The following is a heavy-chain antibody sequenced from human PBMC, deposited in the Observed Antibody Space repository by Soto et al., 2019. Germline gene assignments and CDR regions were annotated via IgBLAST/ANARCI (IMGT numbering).Heavy chain of an antibody. D-gene: IGHD3-3*01. CDR3: ARGPQNYDFWSGYPYYYYGMDV. CDR2: TYYRSKWYN. CDR1: GDSVSSNSAA. Sequence: PSQTLSLTCAISGDSVSSNSAAWNWIRQSPSRGLEWLGRTYYRSKWYNDYAVSVKSRITINPDTSKNQFSLQLNSVTPEDTAVYYCARGPQNYDFWSGYPYYYYGMDVWGQGTTVTVSS. J-gene: IGHJ6*02. V-gene: IGHV6-1*01.